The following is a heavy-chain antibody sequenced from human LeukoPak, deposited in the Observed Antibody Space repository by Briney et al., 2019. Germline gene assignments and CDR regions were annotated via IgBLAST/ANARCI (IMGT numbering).Heavy chain of an antibody. V-gene: IGHV4-39*01. Sequence: PSETLSLTCTVSGGSISSSSYYWGWIRQPPGKGLEWIGSIYYSGSTYYNPSLKSRVTISVDTSKNQFSLKLSSVTAADTAVYYCARESLEWIQLWLRPSEFDYWGQGTLVTVSS. D-gene: IGHD5-18*01. CDR2: IYYSGST. J-gene: IGHJ4*02. CDR1: GGSISSSSYY. CDR3: ARESLEWIQLWLRPSEFDY.